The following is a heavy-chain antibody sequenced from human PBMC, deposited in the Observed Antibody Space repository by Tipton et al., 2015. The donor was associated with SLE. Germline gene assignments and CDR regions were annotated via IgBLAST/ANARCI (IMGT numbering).Heavy chain of an antibody. CDR1: GGSISSGAYL. CDR3: ARASLGKRWYFGL. J-gene: IGHJ2*01. D-gene: IGHD7-27*01. V-gene: IGHV4-31*03. Sequence: TLSLTCIVSGGSISSGAYLWSWIRQHPGKGLEWIGYIYYSGRTYYNPSLKSRISISVDTSKNQFSLNLSSVTAADTAVYYCARASLGKRWYFGLWGRGTLVTVSS. CDR2: IYYSGRT.